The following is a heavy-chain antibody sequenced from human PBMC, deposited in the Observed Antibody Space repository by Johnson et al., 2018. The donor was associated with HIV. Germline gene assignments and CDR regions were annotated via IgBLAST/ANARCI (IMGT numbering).Heavy chain of an antibody. Sequence: QMQLVESGGGLVKPGGSLRLSCAASGFTFSVYYMSWIRQAPGKGLEWVSYISRSGSTIYYADSVKGRLTISRDNTKNSLYLQMNSLRAEDTAVYYCTTYPRGDYSNFLDAFDIWGQGTMVTVSS. J-gene: IGHJ3*02. CDR1: GFTFSVYY. CDR2: ISRSGSTI. V-gene: IGHV3-11*04. D-gene: IGHD4-11*01. CDR3: TTYPRGDYSNFLDAFDI.